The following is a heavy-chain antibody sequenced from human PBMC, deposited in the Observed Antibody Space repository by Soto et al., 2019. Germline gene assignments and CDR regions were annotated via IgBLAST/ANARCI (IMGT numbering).Heavy chain of an antibody. CDR1: GGSFSGYY. D-gene: IGHD2-15*01. CDR3: ARNGGRVVEVAGAYFDY. CDR2: INHSGST. J-gene: IGHJ4*02. V-gene: IGHV4-34*01. Sequence: QVQLQQWGAGLLKPSETLSLTCALYGGSFSGYYWSWIRQPPGKGLEWIGEINHSGSTNYNPSLKSRVTMSVDTSKHQFSLKLSSSTAADTALYYCARNGGRVVEVAGAYFDYWVQGTLVTVSS.